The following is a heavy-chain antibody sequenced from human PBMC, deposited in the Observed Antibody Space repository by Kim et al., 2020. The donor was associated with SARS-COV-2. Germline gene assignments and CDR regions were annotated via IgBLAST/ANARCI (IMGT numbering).Heavy chain of an antibody. CDR1: GYTFINYY. J-gene: IGHJ4*02. Sequence: ASVKVSCKASGYTFINYYIHWVRQAPGQGLEWMGIINPSDSYTSYAQRFQGRVTMTSDTPTSTVYMDLRILRSEDTAVYYCARSFRGGKEPDHWGQGTLVTVSS. CDR3: ARSFRGGKEPDH. D-gene: IGHD3-10*01. V-gene: IGHV1-46*01. CDR2: INPSDSYT.